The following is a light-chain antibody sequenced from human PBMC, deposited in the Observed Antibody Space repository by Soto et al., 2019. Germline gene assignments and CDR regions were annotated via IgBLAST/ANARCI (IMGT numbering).Light chain of an antibody. CDR2: GAS. CDR3: QQYGSSPYT. V-gene: IGKV3-20*01. Sequence: EIVLTQSPGTLSLSPGERATLSCRASQSFSSSYLAGYQQKPGQAPRPPIYGASSRATGIPDRFSGSGSGTDFTLTISRLEPEDFAVYYCQQYGSSPYTFGQGTKLEIK. J-gene: IGKJ2*01. CDR1: QSFSSSY.